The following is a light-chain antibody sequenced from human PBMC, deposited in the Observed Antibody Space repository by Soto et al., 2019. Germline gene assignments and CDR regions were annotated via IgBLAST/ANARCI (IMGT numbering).Light chain of an antibody. CDR3: CSYAGSYTLV. J-gene: IGLJ3*02. CDR1: SSDVGAYNY. Sequence: QSALTQPRSVSGSPEQSVTISCTGTSSDVGAYNYVSWYQQHPGKVPKLMIYVVSRRPSGVPDRFSGSKSGNTASLTISGLQADDEADYYCCSYAGSYTLVFGGGTKLTVL. V-gene: IGLV2-11*01. CDR2: VVS.